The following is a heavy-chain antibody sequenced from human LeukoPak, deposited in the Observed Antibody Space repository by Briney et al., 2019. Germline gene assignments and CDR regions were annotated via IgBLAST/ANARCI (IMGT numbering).Heavy chain of an antibody. J-gene: IGHJ4*02. CDR2: LYYSGST. D-gene: IGHD3-22*01. CDR3: ARDGDGSSGYYAPPFDF. Sequence: SETLSLTCTVSGGSISNSNYYWGWIRQPPGKGLEWIGTLYYSGSTSYNPSLKNRVTISVDTSKNHLFLKLSSVTAADTAVYFCARDGDGSSGYYAPPFDFWGQGTLVTVSS. CDR1: GGSISNSNYY. V-gene: IGHV4-39*07.